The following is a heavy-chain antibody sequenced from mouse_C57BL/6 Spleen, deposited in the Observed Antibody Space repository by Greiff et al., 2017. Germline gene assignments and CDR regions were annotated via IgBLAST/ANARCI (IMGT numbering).Heavy chain of an antibody. D-gene: IGHD1-1*01. Sequence: QVQLQQPGAELVKPGASVKLSCKASGYTFTSYWMHWVKQRPGQGLEWIGMIHPNSGSTNYNEKFKSKATLTVDKSSSTAYMQPSSLTSEDSAVYYCARDYYGSSYDGYWGQGTTLTVSS. J-gene: IGHJ2*01. V-gene: IGHV1-64*01. CDR3: ARDYYGSSYDGY. CDR2: IHPNSGST. CDR1: GYTFTSYW.